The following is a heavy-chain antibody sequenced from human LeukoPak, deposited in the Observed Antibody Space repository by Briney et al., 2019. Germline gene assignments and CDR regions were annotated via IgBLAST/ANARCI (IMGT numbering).Heavy chain of an antibody. CDR2: MYNSGST. CDR1: GGSIGGSY. J-gene: IGHJ4*02. Sequence: SVTLSLTCTVSGGSIGGSYWSWIRQPPGKGLEWIAYMYNSGSTNYNPSLKSRVTISIDTSKNQFSLELSSLTAADTAIYYCARGIESYGDYGYWGQGILVTVSS. V-gene: IGHV4-59*01. CDR3: ARGIESYGDYGY. D-gene: IGHD4-17*01.